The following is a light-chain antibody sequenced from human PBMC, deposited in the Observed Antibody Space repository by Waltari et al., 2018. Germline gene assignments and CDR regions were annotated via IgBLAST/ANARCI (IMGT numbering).Light chain of an antibody. CDR2: RND. V-gene: IGLV1-44*01. J-gene: IGLJ3*02. Sequence: QSIVTQPPSASAPPGQRVTMSCSGSNSNIGKKPVNWYQQLPGTAPKLLVFRNDQRPSGVPDRFSASRSGTSASLAISGLQFDDEADYYCATWDDSLNGWVFGGGTRLTVL. CDR3: ATWDDSLNGWV. CDR1: NSNIGKKP.